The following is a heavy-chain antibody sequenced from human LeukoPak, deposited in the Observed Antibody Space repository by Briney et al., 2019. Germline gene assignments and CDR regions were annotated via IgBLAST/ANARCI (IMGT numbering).Heavy chain of an antibody. CDR1: GFTFSSYG. J-gene: IGHJ6*02. CDR3: AKVLQGIVVVVAATYYYYGMDV. CDR2: ISYDGSNK. Sequence: GGSLRLSCAASGFTFSSYGMHWVRQAPGKGLEWVAVISYDGSNKYYADSVKGRFTISRDNSKNTLYLQMNSLRAEDTAVYYCAKVLQGIVVVVAATYYYYGMDVWGQGTTVTVSS. D-gene: IGHD2-15*01. V-gene: IGHV3-30*18.